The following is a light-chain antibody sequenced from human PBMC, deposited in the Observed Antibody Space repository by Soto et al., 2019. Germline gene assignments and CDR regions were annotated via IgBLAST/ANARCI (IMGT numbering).Light chain of an antibody. J-gene: IGKJ1*01. V-gene: IGKV3-11*01. CDR3: QQRSNWWT. Sequence: EIVLTQSPATLSLSPGERATLSCRASQSVSSYLAWYQQKPGQAPRLLIYDASNRATGIPARFSGSGSGTDFTLTLSSLEPEDFAVYYWQQRSNWWTFGQGTKVEIK. CDR2: DAS. CDR1: QSVSSY.